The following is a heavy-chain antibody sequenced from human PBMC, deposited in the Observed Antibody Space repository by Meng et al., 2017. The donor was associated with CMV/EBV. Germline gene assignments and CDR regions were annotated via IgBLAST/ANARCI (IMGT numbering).Heavy chain of an antibody. CDR3: ARTLRTPDY. CDR2: IKQDGSEK. V-gene: IGHV3-7*01. J-gene: IGHJ4*02. CDR1: GFTFSTYW. Sequence: GESLKISCAASGFTFSTYWMSWVRQAPGKGLEWVATIKQDGSEKYYVDSVKGRFTISRDNAKNSLYLQMNSLRAEDTAVYYCARTLRTPDYWGQGTPVTVSS. D-gene: IGHD5/OR15-5a*01.